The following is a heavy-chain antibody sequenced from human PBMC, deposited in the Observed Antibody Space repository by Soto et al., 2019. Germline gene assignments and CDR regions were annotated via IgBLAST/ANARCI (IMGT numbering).Heavy chain of an antibody. CDR1: GGSISSYY. CDR3: ARVRGYCSSTSCYTDLYFDL. V-gene: IGHV4-4*07. J-gene: IGHJ2*01. D-gene: IGHD2-2*02. Sequence: QVQLQESGPGLVKPSETLSLTCTVSGGSISSYYWSWIRQPAGKGLEWIGRIYTSGSTNYNPSLKSRVTMSVDTSKNQFSLKLSSVTAADTAVYYCARVRGYCSSTSCYTDLYFDLWGRGTLVTVSS. CDR2: IYTSGST.